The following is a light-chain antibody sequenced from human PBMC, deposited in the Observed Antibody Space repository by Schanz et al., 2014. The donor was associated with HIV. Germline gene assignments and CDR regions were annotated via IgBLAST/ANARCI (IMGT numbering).Light chain of an antibody. CDR3: GSFTTRNTWV. Sequence: QSVLTQPASVSGSPGQSITISCTGTSSDVGGYDFVSWFQQYPGKAPKLMIYDVAKRPSGISNRFSGSKSGNTASLTISGLQAEDEADYYCGSFTTRNTWVFGGGTKLTVL. J-gene: IGLJ3*02. CDR1: SSDVGGYDF. V-gene: IGLV2-14*01. CDR2: DVA.